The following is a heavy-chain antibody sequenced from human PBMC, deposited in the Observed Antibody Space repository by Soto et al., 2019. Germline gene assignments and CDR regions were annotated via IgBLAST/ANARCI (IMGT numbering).Heavy chain of an antibody. CDR2: IGTNGKTI. Sequence: GGSLRLSCAVSGFTFSSYERNWVRQAPGKGLEWVSYIGTNGKTIYYADPVRGRFTISRDNAKNPLYLQMNSLRAEDTAVYFCARDPAIYSGKFDYGLDVWGRGTTVTVSS. D-gene: IGHD4-4*01. J-gene: IGHJ6*02. CDR1: GFTFSSYE. V-gene: IGHV3-48*03. CDR3: ARDPAIYSGKFDYGLDV.